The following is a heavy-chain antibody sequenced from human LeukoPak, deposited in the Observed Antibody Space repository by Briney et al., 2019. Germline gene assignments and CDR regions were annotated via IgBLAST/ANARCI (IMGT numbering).Heavy chain of an antibody. CDR3: ARAHPEYYDSSGYNPLDF. J-gene: IGHJ4*02. Sequence: ASVKVSCKASGYTFTSYGISWVRQAPGQGLEWMGWISSYNGNTNYAQKLQGRVTMSTDTSTGTAYMELRSLRSDDTAVYYCARAHPEYYDSSGYNPLDFWGQGTLVTVSS. V-gene: IGHV1-18*01. D-gene: IGHD3-22*01. CDR1: GYTFTSYG. CDR2: ISSYNGNT.